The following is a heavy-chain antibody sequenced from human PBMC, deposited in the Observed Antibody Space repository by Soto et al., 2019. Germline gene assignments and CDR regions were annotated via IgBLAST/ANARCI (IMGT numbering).Heavy chain of an antibody. CDR2: INPSGGST. CDR1: GYTFTSYW. CDR3: ARTSARALWAYFYP. D-gene: IGHD2-2*01. V-gene: IGHV1-46*01. Sequence: ASVKVSCKASGYTFTSYWMHWVRQAPGQGLEWLGVINPSGGSTTYAEKFQGRVSVTRDTSTSTVYMELSSLRSDDTAVYYCARTSARALWAYFYPWGQGTLVTVSS. J-gene: IGHJ5*02.